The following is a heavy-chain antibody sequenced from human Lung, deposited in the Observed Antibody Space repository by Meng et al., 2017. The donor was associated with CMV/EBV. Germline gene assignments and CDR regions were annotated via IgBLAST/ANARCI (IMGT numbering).Heavy chain of an antibody. V-gene: IGHV1-8*01. J-gene: IGHJ4*02. D-gene: IGHD3-3*01. Sequence: ASXXVSXKTSGYTFTSYDINWVRQATGQGLEWMGWMNPNSGNTGVAQKFQGRVTMTRDTSINTAYMELSSLESEDTDIYYGARGGGSVKFLAWLDYWGQGTXVTVSS. CDR3: ARGGGSVKFLAWLDY. CDR2: MNPNSGNT. CDR1: GYTFTSYD.